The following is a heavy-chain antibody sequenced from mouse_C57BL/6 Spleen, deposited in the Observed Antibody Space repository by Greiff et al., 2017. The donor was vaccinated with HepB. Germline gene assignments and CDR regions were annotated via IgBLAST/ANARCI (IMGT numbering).Heavy chain of an antibody. D-gene: IGHD2-5*01. Sequence: EVQLQQSGAELVRPGASVKLSCTASGFNIKDYYMHWVKQRPEQGLEWIGRIDPVDGDTEYAPKFQGKATMTADTSSNTAYLQLSSLTSEDTAVYYCTPYSNSPFAYWGQGTLVTVSA. J-gene: IGHJ3*01. CDR3: TPYSNSPFAY. V-gene: IGHV14-1*01. CDR1: GFNIKDYY. CDR2: IDPVDGDT.